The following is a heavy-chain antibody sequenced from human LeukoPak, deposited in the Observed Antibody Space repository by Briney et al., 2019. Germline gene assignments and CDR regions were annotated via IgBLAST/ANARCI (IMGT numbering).Heavy chain of an antibody. Sequence: GGSLRLSCAVSGFTFSSYEMNWVRQAPGQGLEWVSNIDFSGRTITYGDSVRGRFTISRDNAKDSVHLQMNSLRGEDTALYYCARGVGMASHYYYMDVWGKGTTVTVSS. CDR3: ARGVGMASHYYYMDV. J-gene: IGHJ6*03. V-gene: IGHV3-48*03. CDR2: IDFSGRTI. D-gene: IGHD5-24*01. CDR1: GFTFSSYE.